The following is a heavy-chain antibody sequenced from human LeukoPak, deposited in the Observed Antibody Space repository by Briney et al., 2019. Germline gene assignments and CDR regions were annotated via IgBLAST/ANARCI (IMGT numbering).Heavy chain of an antibody. CDR3: ARRPRGYSGYDPPSHFDY. Sequence: GGSREISGQGSGSPFTSYGIGWVRQLPGKGLEGMGIIYPGDSDTRYSPSFQGQVTISADKSISTAYLQWSSLKASDTAMYYCARRPRGYSGYDPPSHFDYWGQGTLVTVSS. D-gene: IGHD5-12*01. V-gene: IGHV5-51*01. J-gene: IGHJ4*02. CDR1: GSPFTSYG. CDR2: IYPGDSDT.